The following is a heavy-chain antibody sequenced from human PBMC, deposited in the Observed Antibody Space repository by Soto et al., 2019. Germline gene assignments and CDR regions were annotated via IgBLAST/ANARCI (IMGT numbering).Heavy chain of an antibody. CDR3: ARYTSGRFIAAHSDLDY. J-gene: IGHJ4*02. CDR2: ISAYNGNT. D-gene: IGHD6-13*01. V-gene: IGHV1-18*01. CDR1: GYTFTSYG. Sequence: ASVKVSCKASGYTFTSYGISWVRQAPGQGLEWMGWISAYNGNTNYAQKLQGRVTMTTDTSTSTAYMEPRSLRSDDTAVYYCARYTSGRFIAAHSDLDYWGQGTLVTV.